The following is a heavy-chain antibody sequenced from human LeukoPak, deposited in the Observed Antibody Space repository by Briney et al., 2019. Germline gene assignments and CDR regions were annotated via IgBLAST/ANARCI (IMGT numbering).Heavy chain of an antibody. J-gene: IGHJ4*02. Sequence: PSETLSLTCTVSGGSISSGGYYWSWIRQHPGKGLEWIGYIYYSGSTYYNPSLKSRVTISVDTSKNQFSLKLSSVTAADTAVYYCARGGEYYYVSSAPWGQGTLVTVSS. V-gene: IGHV4-31*03. D-gene: IGHD3-22*01. CDR1: GGSISSGGYY. CDR2: IYYSGST. CDR3: ARGGEYYYVSSAP.